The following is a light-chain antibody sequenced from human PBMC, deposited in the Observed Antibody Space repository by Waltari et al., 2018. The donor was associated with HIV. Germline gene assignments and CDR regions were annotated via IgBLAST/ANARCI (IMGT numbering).Light chain of an antibody. CDR3: ASYGGTNDLV. Sequence: QSALTQPPSASGSPGQSVAISCTGTSSDLGGYNYVYWYQQHPGKAPKLMIFEVTKRPSGVPDRFSGSKSGNTASLTVSGLQAEDEADYYCASYGGTNDLVFGGGTKLTVL. V-gene: IGLV2-8*01. J-gene: IGLJ3*02. CDR1: SSDLGGYNY. CDR2: EVT.